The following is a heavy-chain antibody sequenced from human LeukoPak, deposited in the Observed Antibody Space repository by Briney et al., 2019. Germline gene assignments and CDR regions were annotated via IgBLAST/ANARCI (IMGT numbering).Heavy chain of an antibody. D-gene: IGHD3-3*01. Sequence: SETLSLTCAVYGGSFSGYYWSWIRQPPGKGLEWIGEINHSGSTNYNPSLKSRVTISVDTSKNQFSLKLSSVTAADTAVYYCATSSGRITIFGVVSKYYYYGMDVWGQGTTVTVPS. V-gene: IGHV4-34*01. J-gene: IGHJ6*02. CDR2: INHSGST. CDR1: GGSFSGYY. CDR3: ATSSGRITIFGVVSKYYYYGMDV.